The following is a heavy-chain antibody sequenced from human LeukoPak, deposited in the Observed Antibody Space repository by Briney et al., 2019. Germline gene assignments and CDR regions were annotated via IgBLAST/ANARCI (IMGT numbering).Heavy chain of an antibody. CDR2: FSYSGST. Sequence: PGGSLRLSCAASGFTFSSYAMSWVRQPPGKGLEWIGSFSYSGSTYYHPSLKSRVTISVDTSKNQFSLNLNSVTASDTAVYYCARQGGSGRSLDYWGQGTLVTVSS. CDR1: GFTFSSYA. J-gene: IGHJ4*02. V-gene: IGHV4-39*01. D-gene: IGHD3-10*01. CDR3: ARQGGSGRSLDY.